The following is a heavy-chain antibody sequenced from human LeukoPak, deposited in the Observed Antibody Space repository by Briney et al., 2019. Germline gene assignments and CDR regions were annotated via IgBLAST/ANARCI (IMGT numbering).Heavy chain of an antibody. CDR3: APYNAFDAFNI. CDR2: IKSKTDGGTA. V-gene: IGHV3-15*01. D-gene: IGHD3-10*01. Sequence: PGGSLRLSCAASGFIFSKDWMSWVRQAPGKGLEWVGRIKSKTDGGTADYAAPVKGRFSISRDDSKNTLYLQMNSLKDEDTAVYYCAPYNAFDAFNIWGQGTMVTVSS. CDR1: GFIFSKDW. J-gene: IGHJ3*02.